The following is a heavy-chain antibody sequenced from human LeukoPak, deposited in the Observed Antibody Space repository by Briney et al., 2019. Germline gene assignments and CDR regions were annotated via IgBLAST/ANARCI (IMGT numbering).Heavy chain of an antibody. J-gene: IGHJ6*01. CDR2: ITTSGTYI. D-gene: IGHD3-22*01. Sequence: KAGGSLRLSCAASGFTFTRFNMNWVRQAPGKGLELVSSITTSGTYIYYADSVKGRFTISRDKAKNSLYLQMNHLRAEDTAGYYCARPFLLGRKGGGSMGVWGQRATGTLSS. CDR3: ARPFLLGRKGGGSMGV. CDR1: GFTFTRFN. V-gene: IGHV3-21*06.